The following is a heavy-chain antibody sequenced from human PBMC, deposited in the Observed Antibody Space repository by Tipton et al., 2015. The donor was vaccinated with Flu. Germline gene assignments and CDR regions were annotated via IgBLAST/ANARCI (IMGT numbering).Heavy chain of an antibody. J-gene: IGHJ6*02. CDR1: GYTFTSYD. CDR3: ARGLGSYYDFWSGYSGVGLCYYYYGMDV. V-gene: IGHV1-8*01. D-gene: IGHD3-3*01. CDR2: MNPNSGNT. Sequence: QLVQSGAKVKKPGASVKVSCKASGYTFTSYDINWVRQATGQGLEWMGWMNPNSGNTGYAQKFQGRVTMTRNTSISTAYMELSSLRFEDTAVYYCARGLGSYYDFWSGYSGVGLCYYYYGMDVWGQGTTVTVSS.